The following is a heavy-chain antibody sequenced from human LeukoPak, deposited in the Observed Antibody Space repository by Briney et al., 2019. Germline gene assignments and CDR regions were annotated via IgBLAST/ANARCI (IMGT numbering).Heavy chain of an antibody. J-gene: IGHJ2*01. CDR1: GFTFSSYA. V-gene: IGHV3-23*01. CDR2: ISGSGGST. Sequence: GGSLRLSCAASGFTFSSYAKSWVRQAPGKGLEWVSAISGSGGSTYYADSVKGRFTISRDNSKNTLYLQMNSLRAEDTAVYYCAKDCASIYWYFDLWGRGTLVTVSS. CDR3: AKDCASIYWYFDL.